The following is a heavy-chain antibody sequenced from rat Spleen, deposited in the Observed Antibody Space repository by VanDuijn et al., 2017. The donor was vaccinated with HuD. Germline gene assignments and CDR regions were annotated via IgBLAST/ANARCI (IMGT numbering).Heavy chain of an antibody. J-gene: IGHJ3*01. Sequence: EVQLVESGGGLVQPGRSMKLSCAASGFTFSGFPMAWVRQAPTKGLEWVATISTSGDNTYYRDSVKGRFTASRDDAKNTHFLQMDSLRSEDTATYYCARHGGLRNWFAYWGQGTLVTVSS. CDR2: ISTSGDNT. CDR3: ARHGGLRNWFAY. CDR1: GFTFSGFP. D-gene: IGHD1-11*01. V-gene: IGHV5-46*01.